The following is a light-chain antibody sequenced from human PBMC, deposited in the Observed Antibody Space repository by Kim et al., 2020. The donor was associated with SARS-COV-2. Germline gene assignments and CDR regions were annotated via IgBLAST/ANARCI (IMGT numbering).Light chain of an antibody. CDR3: QSFDSNIQV. J-gene: IGLJ3*02. Sequence: NFMLTQPHSVSESPGKTVTISCTRSSGSIASNYVQWYQQRPGSSPTAVIFENNQRPSGVPDRFSGSIDSSSNSASLTISGLKTEDEADYYFQSFDSNIQVFGGGTQLTVL. CDR2: ENN. V-gene: IGLV6-57*01. CDR1: SGSIASNY.